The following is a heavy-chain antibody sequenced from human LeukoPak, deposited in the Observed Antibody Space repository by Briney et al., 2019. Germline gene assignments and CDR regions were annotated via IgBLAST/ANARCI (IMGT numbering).Heavy chain of an antibody. CDR3: AREPGYYGSGSYYSYFDY. D-gene: IGHD3-10*01. Sequence: GESLRIYCKGSGYSFTSYWISWVRQMPGKGLEWMGRIDPSDSYTNYSPSFQGHVTISADKSISTAYLQWSSLKASDTAMYYCAREPGYYGSGSYYSYFDYWGQGTLVTVSS. J-gene: IGHJ4*02. V-gene: IGHV5-10-1*01. CDR2: IDPSDSYT. CDR1: GYSFTSYW.